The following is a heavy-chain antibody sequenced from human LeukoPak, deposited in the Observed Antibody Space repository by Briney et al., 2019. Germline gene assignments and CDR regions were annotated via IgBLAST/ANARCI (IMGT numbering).Heavy chain of an antibody. CDR2: IYYSGST. D-gene: IGHD3-22*01. CDR3: AREYYYDSSGYQSPAFDI. V-gene: IGHV4-39*07. Sequence: KPSETLSLTCTVSGGSISSSSYYWGWIRQPPGKGLEWIGSIYYSGSTYYNPSLKSRVTISVDTSKNQSSLKLSSVTAADTAVYYCAREYYYDSSGYQSPAFDIWGQGTMVTVSS. CDR1: GGSISSSSYY. J-gene: IGHJ3*02.